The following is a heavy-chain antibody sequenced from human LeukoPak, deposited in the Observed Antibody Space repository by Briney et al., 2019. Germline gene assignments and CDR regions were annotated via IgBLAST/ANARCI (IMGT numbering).Heavy chain of an antibody. Sequence: ASVKVSCKVSGYTLTELSMHWVRQAPGKGLEWMGGFDPEDGETIYAQKFQGRVTMTEDTSTDTAYMELSSLRSEDTAVYYCARGGRITIFGVVINNWFDPWGQGTLVTVSS. V-gene: IGHV1-24*01. CDR2: FDPEDGET. J-gene: IGHJ5*02. D-gene: IGHD3-3*01. CDR3: ARGGRITIFGVVINNWFDP. CDR1: GYTLTELS.